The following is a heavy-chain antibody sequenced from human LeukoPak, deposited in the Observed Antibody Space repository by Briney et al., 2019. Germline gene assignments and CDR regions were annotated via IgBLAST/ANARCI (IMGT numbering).Heavy chain of an antibody. CDR3: ARVNAYFDWLPYDY. CDR1: GYTFTSYG. V-gene: IGHV1-3*01. D-gene: IGHD3-9*01. J-gene: IGHJ4*02. Sequence: ASVTVSCTASGYTFTSYGISWVRQAPGQRLEWMGWINAGNGNTKYSQKFQGRVTITRDTSASTAYMELSSLRSEDTAVYYCARVNAYFDWLPYDYWGQGTLVTVSS. CDR2: INAGNGNT.